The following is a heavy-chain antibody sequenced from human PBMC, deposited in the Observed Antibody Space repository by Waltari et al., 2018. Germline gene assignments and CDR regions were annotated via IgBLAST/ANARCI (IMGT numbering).Heavy chain of an antibody. J-gene: IGHJ4*02. Sequence: QLQLQESGPGLVKPSETLSLTCTVSGGSVSSSSYCWGWIRQPPGKGLEWIGSSYYSGSTYYNPSLKSRVTISVDTSKNQLSLRLSSVTAADTAVYYCARAPMGTVGPSVFDYWGQGTLVTVSS. V-gene: IGHV4-39*07. CDR2: SYYSGST. CDR3: ARAPMGTVGPSVFDY. D-gene: IGHD1-26*01. CDR1: GGSVSSSSYC.